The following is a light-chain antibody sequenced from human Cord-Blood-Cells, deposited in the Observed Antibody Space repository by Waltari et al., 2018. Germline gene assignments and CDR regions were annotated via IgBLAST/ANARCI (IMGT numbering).Light chain of an antibody. CDR3: SSYTSSSTVV. V-gene: IGLV2-14*01. CDR2: DVS. J-gene: IGLJ2*01. Sequence: QSALTQPASVSGSPGQSITISCTGTSRYVGGYNYVSWYQQHPGKAPKLMIYDVSKRPAGVSNRFSGSKSGNTASLTSYGLQAEDEADYYCSSYTSSSTVVFGGGTKLTVL. CDR1: SRYVGGYNY.